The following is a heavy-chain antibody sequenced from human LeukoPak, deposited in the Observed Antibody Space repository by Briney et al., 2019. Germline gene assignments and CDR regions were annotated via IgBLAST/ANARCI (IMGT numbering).Heavy chain of an antibody. CDR2: ISGSGGST. CDR3: AKVIYGGNVDWLDP. J-gene: IGHJ5*02. CDR1: GFTFSSYA. Sequence: GGSLRLSCAASGFTFSSYAMSWVRQAPGKGLEWVSAISGSGGSTYYADSVKGRYTISRDNSKNTLYLQMNSLRAEDTAVYYCAKVIYGGNVDWLDPWGQGTLVTVSS. V-gene: IGHV3-23*01. D-gene: IGHD4-23*01.